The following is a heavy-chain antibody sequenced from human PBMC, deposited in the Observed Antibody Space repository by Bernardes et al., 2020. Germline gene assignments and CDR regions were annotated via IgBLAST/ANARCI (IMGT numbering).Heavy chain of an antibody. CDR2: INHSGNT. V-gene: IGHV4-34*01. Sequence: SETLSLTCAVYGGSFSGYYWSWIRQPPGKGLEWIGEINHSGNTNYNPALKSRVTISVDTSKNQFSLKLSSVTAADTAVYYCARGRRGRIAAAGNRKVWYYYYYMDGWGKGTTVTVSS. CDR1: GGSFSGYY. CDR3: ARGRRGRIAAAGNRKVWYYYYYMDG. D-gene: IGHD6-13*01. J-gene: IGHJ6*03.